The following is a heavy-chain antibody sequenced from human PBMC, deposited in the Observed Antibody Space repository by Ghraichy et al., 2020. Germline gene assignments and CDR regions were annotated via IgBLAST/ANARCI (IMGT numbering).Heavy chain of an antibody. D-gene: IGHD5-12*01. Sequence: GGSLRLSCVASGFTFSSYWMHWVRQAPGKGLVWVSRIKSDGSSTTYADSVRGRFSISRDNAKNTLYLQMNSLRAEDAAVYYGTRGFDNEGGHVIPFDYWGQGTLVAVSS. CDR3: TRGFDNEGGHVIPFDY. CDR2: IKSDGSST. CDR1: GFTFSSYW. J-gene: IGHJ4*02. V-gene: IGHV3-74*01.